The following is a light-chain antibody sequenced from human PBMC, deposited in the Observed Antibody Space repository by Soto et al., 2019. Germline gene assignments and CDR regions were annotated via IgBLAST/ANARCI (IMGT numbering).Light chain of an antibody. CDR2: AVS. J-gene: IGKJ4*01. CDR3: QQYGSTPLT. V-gene: IGKV3-20*01. CDR1: QSVRNNY. Sequence: EIVLTQSPGTLSLSPGERATLSCRASQSVRNNYLVWYQQRHGQPPLFLMYAVSTRAAGIQDRFSGSGSGTDFTLTISILEPEDFAVYYCQQYGSTPLTFGGGTKVDIK.